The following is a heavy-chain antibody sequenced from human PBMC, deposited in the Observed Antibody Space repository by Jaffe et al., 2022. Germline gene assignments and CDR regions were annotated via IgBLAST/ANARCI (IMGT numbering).Heavy chain of an antibody. CDR3: ARVFVSDFWSGYYPSYYYYYYMDV. CDR1: GFTFSSYW. J-gene: IGHJ6*03. CDR2: IKQDGSEK. V-gene: IGHV3-7*01. D-gene: IGHD3-3*01. Sequence: EVQLVESGGGLVQPGGSLRLSCAASGFTFSSYWMSWVRQAPGKGLEWVANIKQDGSEKYYVDSVKGRFTISRDNAKNSLYLQMNSLRAEDTAVYYCARVFVSDFWSGYYPSYYYYYYMDVWGKGTTVTVSS.